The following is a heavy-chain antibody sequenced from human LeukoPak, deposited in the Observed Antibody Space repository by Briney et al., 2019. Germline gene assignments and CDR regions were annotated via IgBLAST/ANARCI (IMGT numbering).Heavy chain of an antibody. Sequence: SQTLSLTCTVSGGSISSGDYYWSWIRQPPGKGLEWIGYIYYSGSTYYNPSLKSRVTISVDTSKNQFSLKLSSVTAADTAVYYCARVPEYYYDSSGYSVKAFGIWGQGTTVTVSS. CDR1: GGSISSGDYY. CDR3: ARVPEYYYDSSGYSVKAFGI. J-gene: IGHJ3*02. CDR2: IYYSGST. D-gene: IGHD3-22*01. V-gene: IGHV4-30-4*01.